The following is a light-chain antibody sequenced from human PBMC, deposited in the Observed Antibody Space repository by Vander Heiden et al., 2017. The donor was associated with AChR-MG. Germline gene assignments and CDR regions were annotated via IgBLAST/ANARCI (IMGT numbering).Light chain of an antibody. V-gene: IGKV4-1*01. CDR1: QSVLYSSNNKNY. Sequence: DIVMTQSPDSLAGSLGARATINCKSSQSVLYSSNNKNYLAWYQQKPGQPPKLLIYWASTRESGVPDRFSGSGSGTDFTLTISSLQAEDVAVYYCQRYYSTPRTFGQGTKVEIK. CDR3: QRYYSTPRT. J-gene: IGKJ1*01. CDR2: WAS.